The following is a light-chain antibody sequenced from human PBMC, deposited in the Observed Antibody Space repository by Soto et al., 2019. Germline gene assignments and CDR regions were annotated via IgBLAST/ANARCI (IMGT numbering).Light chain of an antibody. V-gene: IGLV1-44*01. CDR1: SSNIGINS. CDR3: AAWDDSLNGPV. J-gene: IGLJ3*02. Sequence: QSVLTQPPSASGTPGQRVTISCSGSSSNIGINSVNWYQQLPGTAPKLLMYSNNQRPSGVPDRFSGSKSGTSASLAISGLQSEDEAGYYCAAWDDSLNGPVFGGGTKLTVL. CDR2: SNN.